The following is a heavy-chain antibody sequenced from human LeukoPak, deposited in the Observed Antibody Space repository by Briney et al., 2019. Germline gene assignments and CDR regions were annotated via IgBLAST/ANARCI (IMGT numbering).Heavy chain of an antibody. Sequence: PSETLSLTCGVSGGSISNTNWWSWVRPPPGQGLEWIGEISLTGLTHYNPSLESRVTVSLDKSKNTLSLNLTSVTAADTAVYYCSRENGAFSPFGYWGQGTLVTVLS. D-gene: IGHD2-8*01. CDR2: ISLTGLT. V-gene: IGHV4-4*02. J-gene: IGHJ4*02. CDR1: GGSISNTNW. CDR3: SRENGAFSPFGY.